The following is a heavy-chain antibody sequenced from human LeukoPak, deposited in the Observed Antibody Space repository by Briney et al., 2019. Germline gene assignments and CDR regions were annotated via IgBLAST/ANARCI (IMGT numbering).Heavy chain of an antibody. CDR3: ASMKGSGTYSSFDF. D-gene: IGHD3-10*01. Sequence: PAGGSLRLSCAASGFTFSNYWMSWVRQAPGKGLEWVANIKQDGSEKYYIDSVKGRFTISRDNAKNSLYLQINSLRVEETAVYYCASMKGSGTYSSFDFWGQGTLVTVSS. CDR1: GFTFSNYW. J-gene: IGHJ4*02. CDR2: IKQDGSEK. V-gene: IGHV3-7*01.